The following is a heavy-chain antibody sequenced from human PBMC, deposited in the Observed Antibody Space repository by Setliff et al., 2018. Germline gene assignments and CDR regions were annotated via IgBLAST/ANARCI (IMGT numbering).Heavy chain of an antibody. CDR1: GASFSGTY. CDR3: RFWDGYYKNDY. V-gene: IGHV4-34*01. J-gene: IGHJ4*02. Sequence: LSLTCAVYGASFSGTYCSWIRQSPGKGLEWIGEINHTGSPNWIGEINHSGSPNYNPSLKGRVTISLDTSKNQLSLKVNSVTVADTAVYFCRFWDGYYKNDYWGQGTRVTVSS. CDR2: INHSGSP. D-gene: IGHD3-3*01.